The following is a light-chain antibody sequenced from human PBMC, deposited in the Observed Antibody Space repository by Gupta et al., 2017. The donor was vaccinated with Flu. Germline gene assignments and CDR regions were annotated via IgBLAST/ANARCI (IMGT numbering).Light chain of an antibody. V-gene: IGKV3-20*01. CDR1: QRVSGTY. CDR3: QHFGGSPLVT. Sequence: SLSAGERATLSCRASQRVSGTYLAWYQHKPGQAPRLLICGVSSRATGIPDRFRGSGSGTDFTLTISRLEPEDFEVYYCQHFGGSPLVTFGGGTKVEIK. J-gene: IGKJ4*01. CDR2: GVS.